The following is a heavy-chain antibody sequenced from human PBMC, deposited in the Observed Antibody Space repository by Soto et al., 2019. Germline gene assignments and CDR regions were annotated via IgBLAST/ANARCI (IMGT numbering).Heavy chain of an antibody. V-gene: IGHV3-30*18. CDR1: GFTFSSYG. CDR2: ISYDGSNK. Sequence: GGSLRLSCAASGFTFSSYGMHWVRQAPGKGLEWVAVISYDGSNKYYADSVKGRFTISRDNSKNTLYLHMNSLRAEDTAVYYCAKDLSGYDLYDFDYWGQGTLVTVSS. J-gene: IGHJ4*02. D-gene: IGHD5-12*01. CDR3: AKDLSGYDLYDFDY.